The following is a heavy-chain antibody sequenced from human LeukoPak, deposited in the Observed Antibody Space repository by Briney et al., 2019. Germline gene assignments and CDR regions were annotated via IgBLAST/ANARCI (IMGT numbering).Heavy chain of an antibody. D-gene: IGHD1-14*01. CDR2: IWYDGSNK. V-gene: IGHV3-33*06. Sequence: PGRSLRLSCAASGFTFSSYGMHWVRQAPGKGLEWVAVIWYDGSNKYYADSVKGRFTIFRDNSKNTLYLQMNSLRAEDTAVYYCAKDRTGLVDYWGQGTLVTVSS. CDR3: AKDRTGLVDY. J-gene: IGHJ4*02. CDR1: GFTFSSYG.